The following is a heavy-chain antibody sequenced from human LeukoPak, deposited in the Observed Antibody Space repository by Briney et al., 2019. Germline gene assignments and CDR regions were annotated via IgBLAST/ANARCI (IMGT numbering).Heavy chain of an antibody. CDR2: ISYDGSNK. V-gene: IGHV3-30-3*01. J-gene: IGHJ4*02. D-gene: IGHD2-2*01. CDR1: GFTFSSYA. CDR3: ARDSYTSDIVVLPTYFDY. Sequence: PGRSLRLSCAASGFTFSSYAMHWVRQAPGKGLEWVAVISYDGSNKYYADSVKGRFTISRDNSKNTLYLQMNSLRAEDTAVYYCARDSYTSDIVVLPTYFDYWGQGTLVTVSS.